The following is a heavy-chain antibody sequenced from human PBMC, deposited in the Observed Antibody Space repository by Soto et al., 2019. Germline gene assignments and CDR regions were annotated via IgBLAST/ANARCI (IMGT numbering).Heavy chain of an antibody. CDR2: ISAYNGNT. CDR3: ARSDSSGYYYYYGMDV. J-gene: IGHJ6*02. V-gene: IGHV1-18*01. CDR1: GYTFTSYG. D-gene: IGHD3-22*01. Sequence: QVQLVESGAEMKKPGASVKVSCRASGYTFTSYGISWVRQAPGQGLEWMGWISAYNGNTNYAQKLQGRVTMTTDTSTSTAYMELRSLRSDDTAVYYCARSDSSGYYYYYGMDVWGQGTTVTVSS.